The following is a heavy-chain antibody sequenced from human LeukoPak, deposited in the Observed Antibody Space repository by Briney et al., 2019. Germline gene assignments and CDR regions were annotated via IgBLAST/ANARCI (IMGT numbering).Heavy chain of an antibody. CDR1: GFTFSNYS. J-gene: IGHJ6*04. Sequence: GGSLRLSCEASGFTFSNYSMNWVRQAPGKGLEWVSYISSSGSTIYYADSVKGRFTISRDNAKNSLYLQMNSLRAEDTAVYYCAELGITMIGGVWGKGTTVTISS. D-gene: IGHD3-10*02. CDR2: ISSSGSTI. V-gene: IGHV3-48*04. CDR3: AELGITMIGGV.